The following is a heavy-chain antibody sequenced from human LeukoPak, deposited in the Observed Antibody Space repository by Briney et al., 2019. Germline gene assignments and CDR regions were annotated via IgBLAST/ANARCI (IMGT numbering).Heavy chain of an antibody. J-gene: IGHJ4*02. CDR3: ARLLGTSTTYDY. CDR1: GFTFSAHW. V-gene: IGHV3-7*01. Sequence: GGSLRLSCEASGFTFSAHWMSWVRQAPGKGLAWVASIYPDGSQKYYLDSVRGRFTISRDNTKNSLYLQMFSLGAEDTAVYYCARLLGTSTTYDYWGQGTLVTVSS. D-gene: IGHD1-1*01. CDR2: IYPDGSQK.